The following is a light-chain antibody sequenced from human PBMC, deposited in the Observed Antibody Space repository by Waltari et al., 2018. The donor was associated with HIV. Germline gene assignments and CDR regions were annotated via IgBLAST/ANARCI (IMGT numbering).Light chain of an antibody. J-gene: IGKJ5*01. V-gene: IGKV3-11*01. CDR1: QSVGTF. CDR3: QERSNWPPIT. Sequence: EIVLTQSPATMSLSPGERATLSCRASQSVGTFLGWYQQQPGQAPRLLVYDASNTAAGIPARFRGSVSGTDFTLTISSLEPEDSAVYYCQERSNWPPITFGQGTRLEIK. CDR2: DAS.